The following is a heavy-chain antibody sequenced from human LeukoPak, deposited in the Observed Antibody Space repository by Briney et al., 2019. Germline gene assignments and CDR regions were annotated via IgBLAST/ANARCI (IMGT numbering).Heavy chain of an antibody. J-gene: IGHJ4*02. CDR2: ISATGGTI. Sequence: GGSLRLSCTASGFTFSSNGMNWVRQAPGKGLEWVSYISATGGTIYYADSVKGRFTISRDNAKNSLYLQMNSLRAEDTAVYYCARDSYQLLGSGGLYYFDYWGQGTLVTVSS. CDR1: GFTFSSNG. D-gene: IGHD2-2*01. V-gene: IGHV3-48*04. CDR3: ARDSYQLLGSGGLYYFDY.